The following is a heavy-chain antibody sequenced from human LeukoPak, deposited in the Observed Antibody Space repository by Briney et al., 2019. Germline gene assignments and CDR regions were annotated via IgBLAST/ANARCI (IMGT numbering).Heavy chain of an antibody. D-gene: IGHD2-21*01. J-gene: IGHJ4*02. Sequence: GGSLRLSCAASGFTFHNYNMQWVRQAPGKGLEWVSLISWDGGTTYYADSVKGRFTISRDNSKNSLYLEMNSLRGEDTALYYCSKDTDSAIDYWDQGTLVTVSS. CDR1: GFTFHNYN. CDR3: SKDTDSAIDY. V-gene: IGHV3-43*01. CDR2: ISWDGGTT.